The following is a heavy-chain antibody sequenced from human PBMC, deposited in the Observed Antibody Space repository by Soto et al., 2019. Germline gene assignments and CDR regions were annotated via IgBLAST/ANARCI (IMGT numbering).Heavy chain of an antibody. CDR1: RYTLTELS. V-gene: IGHV1-24*01. CDR2: FDPEDGET. Sequence: ASVKVSCKVSRYTLTELSMHWVRQAPGKGLEWMGGFDPEDGETIYAQKFQGRVTMTEDTSTDTAYMELSSLRSEDTAVYYCARDRYSGYDPHDPFDIWGQGTMVTGSS. D-gene: IGHD5-12*01. CDR3: ARDRYSGYDPHDPFDI. J-gene: IGHJ3*02.